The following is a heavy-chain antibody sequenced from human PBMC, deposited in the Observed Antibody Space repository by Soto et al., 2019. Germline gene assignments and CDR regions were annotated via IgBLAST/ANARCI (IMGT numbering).Heavy chain of an antibody. J-gene: IGHJ4*02. Sequence: PGGSLRLSCAASGFTFSSYAMSWVRQAPGKGLEWVSAISGSGGSTYYADSVKGRFTISRDNSKNTLYLQMNSLRAEDTAVYYCASTLPLVYYGSGSYVFDYWGQGTLVTV. V-gene: IGHV3-23*01. D-gene: IGHD3-10*01. CDR2: ISGSGGST. CDR3: ASTLPLVYYGSGSYVFDY. CDR1: GFTFSSYA.